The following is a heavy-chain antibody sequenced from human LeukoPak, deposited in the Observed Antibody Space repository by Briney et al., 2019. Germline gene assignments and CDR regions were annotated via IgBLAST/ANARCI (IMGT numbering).Heavy chain of an antibody. J-gene: IGHJ5*02. D-gene: IGHD4-17*01. Sequence: SETLSLTCTVSGGSISSSSYYWGWIRQPPGKGLEWIGSIYYSGSTYYNPSLKSRVTISVDTSKNQFSLKLSSVTAADTAVYYCARQEPYGDLPSNWFDPWGQGTLVTVSS. CDR1: GGSISSSSYY. V-gene: IGHV4-39*01. CDR3: ARQEPYGDLPSNWFDP. CDR2: IYYSGST.